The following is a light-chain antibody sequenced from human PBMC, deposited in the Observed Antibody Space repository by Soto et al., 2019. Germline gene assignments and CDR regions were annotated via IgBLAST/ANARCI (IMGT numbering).Light chain of an antibody. V-gene: IGKV3-20*01. CDR3: QQYGYLSWT. Sequence: EIVLTQSPGTLSLSPGERATLSCRASQNVDSNYLAWYQQKPGQAPRIIIFAASGRATGIPDRFSGSGSGTDFTLTISGLEPEDFAVYYCQQYGYLSWTFGQGTKVEI. J-gene: IGKJ1*01. CDR2: AAS. CDR1: QNVDSNY.